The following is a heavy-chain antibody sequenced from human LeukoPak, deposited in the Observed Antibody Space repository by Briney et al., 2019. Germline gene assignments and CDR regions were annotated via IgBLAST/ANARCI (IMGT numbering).Heavy chain of an antibody. Sequence: PGGSLRLSCAVSGYTVSSNYMSWVRQAPGKGLEWVSVIYSGGSTYYADSVKGRFTISRDNSKNTLYLQMNSLRAEDTAVYYCARRFVDTSMVNYFDYWGQGTLVTVSS. V-gene: IGHV3-53*01. CDR1: GYTVSSNY. CDR3: ARRFVDTSMVNYFDY. J-gene: IGHJ4*02. D-gene: IGHD5-18*01. CDR2: IYSGGST.